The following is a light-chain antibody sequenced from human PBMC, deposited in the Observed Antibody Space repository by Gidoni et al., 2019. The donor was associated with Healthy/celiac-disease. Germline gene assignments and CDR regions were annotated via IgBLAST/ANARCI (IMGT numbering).Light chain of an antibody. CDR3: HQRSNWPSS. Sequence: EIVLTQSPAILSLSPGERATLSCRASQSVSSYLAWYQQKPGQAPRPLIYDASNRATGIPARFSGSGSGTDFTLTISSLEPEDFAVYYCHQRSNWPSSFGQGTKLEIK. V-gene: IGKV3-11*01. CDR1: QSVSSY. J-gene: IGKJ2*04. CDR2: DAS.